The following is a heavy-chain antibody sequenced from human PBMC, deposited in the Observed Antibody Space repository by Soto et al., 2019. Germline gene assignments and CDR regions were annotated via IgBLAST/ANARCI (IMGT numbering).Heavy chain of an antibody. CDR2: MNPNSGNT. D-gene: IGHD3-3*01. CDR1: GYTFTSYD. Sequence: ASVKVSCKASGYTFTSYDINWVRQATGQGLEWMGWMNPNSGNTGYAQKFQGRVTMTRNTSISTAYMELSSLRSEDTAVYYCASAEPNYDFWSGYWTRHDAFDIWGQGTMVTVSS. J-gene: IGHJ3*02. CDR3: ASAEPNYDFWSGYWTRHDAFDI. V-gene: IGHV1-8*01.